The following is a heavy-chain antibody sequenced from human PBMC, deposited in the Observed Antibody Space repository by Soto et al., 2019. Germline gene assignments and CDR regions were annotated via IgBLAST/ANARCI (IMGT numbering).Heavy chain of an antibody. D-gene: IGHD5-12*01. Sequence: PSETLSLTCAVYGGSFSGYYWTWLRQPPGTGLEWIGEINHSGNTKYNPSLKSRVTMSVDTSKNQFSLKLISVTAADTAKYFCAREGNLGRWLQPLDFWGQGTLVTVS. CDR1: GGSFSGYY. J-gene: IGHJ4*02. V-gene: IGHV4-34*01. CDR2: INHSGNT. CDR3: AREGNLGRWLQPLDF.